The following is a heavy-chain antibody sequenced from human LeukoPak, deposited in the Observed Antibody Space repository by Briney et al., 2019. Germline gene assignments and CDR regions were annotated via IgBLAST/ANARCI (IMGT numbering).Heavy chain of an antibody. CDR3: ARGRAIFGVVIPSRGAWFDP. CDR1: GGSISSYY. J-gene: IGHJ5*02. D-gene: IGHD3-3*01. CDR2: IYYSGST. V-gene: IGHV4-59*01. Sequence: PSETLSLTCTVSGGSISSYYWSWIRQPPGKGLEWIGYIYYSGSTNYNPSLTRRVTISVNTSKNQFSLKLSSVTAADTAVYYCARGRAIFGVVIPSRGAWFDPWGQGTLVTVSS.